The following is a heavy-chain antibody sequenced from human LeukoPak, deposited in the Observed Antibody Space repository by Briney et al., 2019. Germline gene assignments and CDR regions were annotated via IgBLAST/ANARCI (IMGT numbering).Heavy chain of an antibody. D-gene: IGHD5-12*01. CDR1: GGTFSSYA. J-gene: IGHJ4*02. Sequence: GASVKVSCKASGGTFSSYAISWVRQAPGQGLEWMGIINPSGGSTSYAQKLQGRVTMTRDTSTSTVYMELSSLRSEDTAVYYCASGGATLFDYWGQGTLVTVSS. V-gene: IGHV1-46*03. CDR3: ASGGATLFDY. CDR2: INPSGGST.